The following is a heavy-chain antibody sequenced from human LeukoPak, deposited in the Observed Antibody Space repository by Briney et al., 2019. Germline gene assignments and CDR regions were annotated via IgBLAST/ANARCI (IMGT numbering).Heavy chain of an antibody. CDR1: GGSFSGYY. CDR2: INHSGST. Sequence: SETLSLTCAVYGGSFSGYYWSWIRQPPGKGLEWIGQINHSGSTNYNPSLKSRVTISVDTSKNQFSLKLSSVTAADTAVYYCARVHYGDYLNYYYYMDVWGKGTTVTVSS. J-gene: IGHJ6*03. D-gene: IGHD4-17*01. CDR3: ARVHYGDYLNYYYYMDV. V-gene: IGHV4-34*01.